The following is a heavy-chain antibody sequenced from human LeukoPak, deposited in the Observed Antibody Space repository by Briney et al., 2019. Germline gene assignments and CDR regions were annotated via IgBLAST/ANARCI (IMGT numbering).Heavy chain of an antibody. V-gene: IGHV3-53*01. J-gene: IGHJ4*02. D-gene: IGHD5-18*01. CDR1: GFTVSSNY. CDR2: IYSGGTT. Sequence: GGSLRLSCAASGFTVSSNYMSWVRQAPGKGLEWVSVIYSGGTTYYADSVRGRFTISRDNSKNTLYLQMNSLRAEDTAVYYCAREDYSYGYFDYWGQGTLVTVSS. CDR3: AREDYSYGYFDY.